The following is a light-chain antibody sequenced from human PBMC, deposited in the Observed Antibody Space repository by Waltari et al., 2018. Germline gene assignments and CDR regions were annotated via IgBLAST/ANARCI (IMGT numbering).Light chain of an antibody. J-gene: IGKJ5*01. Sequence: EIVLTQSPATLSLSPGERATLSCRASQSVSSYLAWYQQKPGQGPRLIMYDASNRATGIPARFSGSGSGTDFTLTISSLEPEDFAVYYCQQRSYLITFGQGTRLEIK. V-gene: IGKV3-11*01. CDR3: QQRSYLIT. CDR1: QSVSSY. CDR2: DAS.